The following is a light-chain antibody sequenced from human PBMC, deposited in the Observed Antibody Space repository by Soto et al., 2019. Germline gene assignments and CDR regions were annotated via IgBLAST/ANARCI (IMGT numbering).Light chain of an antibody. J-gene: IGLJ1*01. CDR2: GVS. CDR3: CSYTSSTNYV. Sequence: QSVLTQPASVSGSPGQSITISCTGTTSDVSIYNYVSWYQQHPGKAPKPMIYGVSNRPSGVSNRFSGAKSGHTASLTISGLQVEEEADYYCCSYTSSTNYVFGTGTKVTVL. V-gene: IGLV2-14*01. CDR1: TSDVSIYNY.